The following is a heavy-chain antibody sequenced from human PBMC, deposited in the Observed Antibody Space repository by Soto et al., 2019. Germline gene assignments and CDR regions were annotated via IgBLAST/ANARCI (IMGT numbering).Heavy chain of an antibody. V-gene: IGHV4-4*02. D-gene: IGHD4-17*01. CDR2: IYHSGST. Sequence: SETLSLTCAVSGGSISSSKWWSWVRQPPGKGLEWIGEIYHSGSTNYNPSLKSRVTMSVDKSKNQFSLNLRSVTAADTAVYYCARTNPEDYADYGSCFDYWGQGTLVTVSS. CDR3: ARTNPEDYADYGSCFDY. CDR1: GGSISSSKW. J-gene: IGHJ4*02.